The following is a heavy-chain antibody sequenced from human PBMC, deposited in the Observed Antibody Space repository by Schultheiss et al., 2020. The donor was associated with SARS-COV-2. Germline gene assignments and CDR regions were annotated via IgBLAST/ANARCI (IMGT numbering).Heavy chain of an antibody. CDR1: GGSFSGYF. Sequence: SETLSLTCAVYGGSFSGYFWSWLRQPPGNGLEWIGEITHSGNTNYDPSLKTRVTISVDTSKSQFSLNLNSVTAADTAVYYCARGRFKLAARKNWFDPWGQGTLVTVSS. V-gene: IGHV4-34*01. J-gene: IGHJ5*02. CDR3: ARGRFKLAARKNWFDP. D-gene: IGHD6-6*01. CDR2: ITHSGNT.